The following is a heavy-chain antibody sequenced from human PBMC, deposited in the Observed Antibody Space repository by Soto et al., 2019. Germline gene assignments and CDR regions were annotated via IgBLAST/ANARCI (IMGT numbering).Heavy chain of an antibody. Sequence: QVQLVQSGAEVKKPGSSVKVSCKASGGTFSSYTISWVRQAPGQGLEWMGRIIPILGIANYTQKFQGRVTITADKSTSTAYMELSSLRSEDTAVYYCARDRLAYGMDVWGQGTTVTVSS. CDR2: IIPILGIA. V-gene: IGHV1-69*08. D-gene: IGHD6-25*01. CDR3: ARDRLAYGMDV. CDR1: GGTFSSYT. J-gene: IGHJ6*02.